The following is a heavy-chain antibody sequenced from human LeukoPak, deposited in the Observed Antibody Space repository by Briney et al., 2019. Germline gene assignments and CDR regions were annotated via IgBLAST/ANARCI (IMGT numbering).Heavy chain of an antibody. J-gene: IGHJ4*02. D-gene: IGHD2-15*01. V-gene: IGHV3-23*01. CDR1: GITFSSYG. CDR3: AKSQSHFVVVVAAITPEY. CDR2: ISSTGGTT. Sequence: GGTLRLSCAASGITFSSYGMSWVRQAPGKGLEWVSSISSTGGTTYYADSVKGRFTISRDNSKNTLYLQMNSLRAEDTAIYYCAKSQSHFVVVVAAITPEYWGQGTLVTVSS.